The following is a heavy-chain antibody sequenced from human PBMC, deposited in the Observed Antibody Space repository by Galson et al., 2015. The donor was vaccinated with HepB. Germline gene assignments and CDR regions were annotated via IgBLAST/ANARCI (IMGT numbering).Heavy chain of an antibody. CDR2: IDPSDSYT. V-gene: IGHV5-10-1*01. D-gene: IGHD5-12*01. Sequence: QSGAEVKKPGESLRISCKGSGYSFTSYWISWVRQMPGKGLEWMGRIDPSDSYTNYSPSFQGHVTISADKSISTAYLQWSSLKASDTAMYYCARQASGYGLYYYYGMDVWGQGTTVTVSS. CDR3: ARQASGYGLYYYYGMDV. CDR1: GYSFTSYW. J-gene: IGHJ6*02.